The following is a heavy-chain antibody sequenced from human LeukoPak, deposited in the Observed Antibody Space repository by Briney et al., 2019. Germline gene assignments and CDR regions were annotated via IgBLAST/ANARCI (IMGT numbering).Heavy chain of an antibody. Sequence: GGSLRLSWPASGFTFSSYWMSWVRQAPGKGLEWVANIKQDGSEKYYVDSVKGRFTISRDNAKNSLYLQMDSLRAEDTAVYYCASGMRVGPNIWGQGTLVTVSS. J-gene: IGHJ4*02. CDR3: ASGMRVGPNI. V-gene: IGHV3-7*01. CDR2: IKQDGSEK. D-gene: IGHD1-26*01. CDR1: GFTFSSYW.